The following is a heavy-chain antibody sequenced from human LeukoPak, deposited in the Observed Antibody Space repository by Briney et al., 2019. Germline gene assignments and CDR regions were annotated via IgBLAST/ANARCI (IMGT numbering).Heavy chain of an antibody. CDR2: IRYDGSNK. V-gene: IGHV3-30*02. D-gene: IGHD3-22*01. CDR1: GFTFSSYG. Sequence: GGSLRLSCAASGFTFSSYGMHWVRQAPGKGLEWVAFIRYDGSNKYYADSVKGRFTISRDNSKNTLYLQMNSLRAEDTAVYYCAKDGPDPITMIVVVYYFDYWGQGTLVTVSS. J-gene: IGHJ4*02. CDR3: AKDGPDPITMIVVVYYFDY.